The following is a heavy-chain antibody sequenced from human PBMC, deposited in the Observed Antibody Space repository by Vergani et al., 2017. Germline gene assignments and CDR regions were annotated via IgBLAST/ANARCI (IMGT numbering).Heavy chain of an antibody. CDR3: AKDSGLRGYDLREVSYMDV. CDR1: GFTFTNFA. Sequence: EVQLLESGGNLVQPGGSLRLSCAASGFTFTNFAMTWVRQAPGEGLEWVSGISGSGGFTYYADSVKGRFTISRDNSKNTMFLQMNNLRAEDTAVYYCAKDSGLRGYDLREVSYMDVWGKGTTVTVSS. D-gene: IGHD5-12*01. V-gene: IGHV3-23*01. J-gene: IGHJ6*03. CDR2: ISGSGGFT.